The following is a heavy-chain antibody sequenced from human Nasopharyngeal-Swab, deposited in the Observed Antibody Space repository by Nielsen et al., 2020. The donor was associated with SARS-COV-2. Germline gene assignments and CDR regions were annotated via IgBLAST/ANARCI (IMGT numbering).Heavy chain of an antibody. Sequence: GESLKISCAASGFTVSSNYMSWVRQAPGKGLEWVSVIYSGGSTYYADSVKGRFTISRDNSKNTLYLQMNSLRAEDTAVYYCARDRVSNYENYYYYGMDVWGQGTTVTASS. CDR1: GFTVSSNY. J-gene: IGHJ6*02. CDR3: ARDRVSNYENYYYYGMDV. CDR2: IYSGGST. V-gene: IGHV3-53*01. D-gene: IGHD4-11*01.